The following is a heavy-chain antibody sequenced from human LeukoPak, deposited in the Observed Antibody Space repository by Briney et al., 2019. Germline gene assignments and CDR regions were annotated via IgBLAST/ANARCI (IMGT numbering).Heavy chain of an antibody. CDR1: DDSISDYY. D-gene: IGHD3-16*01. CDR3: TGGAGWLIDY. Sequence: SETLSLTCTVSDDSISDYYRGWIRQPPGKGLEWIGYFHNSGTSTYNPSLKSRVTISADTSKNQFSLKLNSLTTADTAVYYCTGGAGWLIDYWGQGILVIVSS. J-gene: IGHJ4*02. V-gene: IGHV4-59*01. CDR2: FHNSGTS.